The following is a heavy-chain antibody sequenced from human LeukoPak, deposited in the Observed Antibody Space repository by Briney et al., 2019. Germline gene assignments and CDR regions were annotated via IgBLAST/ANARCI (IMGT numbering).Heavy chain of an antibody. CDR3: ARVSSSWYYYYYMDV. Sequence: GSLRLSCAASGFTFYDYGMSWVRQAPGKGLEWVSGINWNGGSTGYADSVKGRFTISRDNAKNSLYLQMNSLRAEDTALYYCARVSSSWYYYYYMDVWGKGTTVTVSS. V-gene: IGHV3-20*04. D-gene: IGHD6-13*01. J-gene: IGHJ6*03. CDR2: INWNGGST. CDR1: GFTFYDYG.